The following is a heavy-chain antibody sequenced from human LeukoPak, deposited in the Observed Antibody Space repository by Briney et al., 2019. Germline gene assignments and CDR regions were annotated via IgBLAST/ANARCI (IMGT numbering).Heavy chain of an antibody. CDR3: ARSPEYCSGGSGYLNWFDP. D-gene: IGHD2-15*01. J-gene: IGHJ5*02. CDR2: IYYSGST. Sequence: SETLSLTCTVSGGSISSGDYYWSWIRQPPGKGLEWIGYIYYSGSTYYNPSLKSRATISVDTSKNQFSLKLSSVTAADTAVYSCARSPEYCSGGSGYLNWFDPWGQGTLVTVSS. CDR1: GGSISSGDYY. V-gene: IGHV4-30-4*02.